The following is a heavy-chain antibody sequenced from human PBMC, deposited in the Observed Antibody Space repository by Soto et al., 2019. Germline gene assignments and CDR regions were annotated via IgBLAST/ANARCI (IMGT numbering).Heavy chain of an antibody. D-gene: IGHD2-2*01. CDR2: ISYDGSNT. CDR1: GFTFSTYA. CDR3: ARDQGRSITCQLDY. V-gene: IGHV3-30-3*01. J-gene: IGHJ4*02. Sequence: GESVKISCXVSGFTFSTYAMHWVRQAPGKGLEWVAVISYDGSNTYYADSVKGRFTISRDNMLYLQMNSLRAEDTAVHYCARDQGRSITCQLDYWGQGTLVTVSS.